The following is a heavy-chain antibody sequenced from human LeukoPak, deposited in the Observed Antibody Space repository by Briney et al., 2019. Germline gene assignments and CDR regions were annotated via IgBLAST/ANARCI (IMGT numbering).Heavy chain of an antibody. CDR2: IYTRGST. Sequence: PSETLSLTCTVSGGSINSGTYYWSWIRQPAGKGLEWIGRIYTRGSTNYNPSLKSRVTISVDTSNNQFSLKLSSVTAADTAVYYCASRPPRYCSGGSCYQDYWGRGTLVTVSS. CDR3: ASRPPRYCSGGSCYQDY. V-gene: IGHV4-61*02. CDR1: GGSINSGTYY. D-gene: IGHD2-15*01. J-gene: IGHJ4*02.